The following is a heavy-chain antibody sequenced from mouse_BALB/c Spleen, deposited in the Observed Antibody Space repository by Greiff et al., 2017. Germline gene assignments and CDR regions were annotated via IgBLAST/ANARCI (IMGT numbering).Heavy chain of an antibody. Sequence: EVQGVESGGGLVKPGGSLKLSCAASGFTFSDYYMYWVRQTPEKRLEWVATISDGGSYTYYPDSVKGRFTISRDNAKNNLYLQMSSLKSEDTAMYYCARYGYDSDYWGQGTTLTVSS. CDR2: ISDGGSYT. CDR3: ARYGYDSDY. D-gene: IGHD2-2*01. J-gene: IGHJ2*01. V-gene: IGHV5-4*02. CDR1: GFTFSDYY.